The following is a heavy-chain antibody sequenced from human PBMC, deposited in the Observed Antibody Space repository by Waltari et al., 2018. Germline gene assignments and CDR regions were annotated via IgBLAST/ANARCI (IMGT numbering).Heavy chain of an antibody. CDR3: ARHQDGYSPLFDY. CDR2: IYHSGST. D-gene: IGHD4-4*01. CDR1: GYSISSGYY. V-gene: IGHV4-38-2*01. Sequence: QVQLQESGPGLVKPSETLSLTCAVPGYSISSGYYWGWIRQPPGKGLEWIGSIYHSGSTYYNPSLKSRVTISVDTSKNQFSLKLSSVTAADTAVYYCARHQDGYSPLFDYWGQGTLVTVSS. J-gene: IGHJ4*02.